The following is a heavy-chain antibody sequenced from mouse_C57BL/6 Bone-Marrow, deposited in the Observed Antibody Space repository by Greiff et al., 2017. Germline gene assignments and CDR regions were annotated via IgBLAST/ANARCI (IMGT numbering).Heavy chain of an antibody. CDR1: GYTFTSYG. D-gene: IGHD1-1*01. V-gene: IGHV1-81*01. CDR2: IYPRSGNT. CDR3: AREGLWGDWYFDV. Sequence: QVQLQQSGAELARPGASVKLSCKASGYTFTSYGISWVKQRTGQGLEWIGEIYPRSGNTYYNEKFKGKATLTADKSSSTAYMELRSLTSEDSAVSFCAREGLWGDWYFDVWGTGTTVTGSS. J-gene: IGHJ1*03.